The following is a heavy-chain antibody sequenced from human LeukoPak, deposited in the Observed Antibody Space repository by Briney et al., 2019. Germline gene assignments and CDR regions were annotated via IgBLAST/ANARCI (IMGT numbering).Heavy chain of an antibody. J-gene: IGHJ3*02. CDR1: GGSISSGSYY. D-gene: IGHD3-22*01. CDR2: IYTSGST. Sequence: PSETLSLTCTVSGGSISSGSYYWSWIRQPAGKGLEWIGRIYTSGSTNYNPSLKSRVTISVDTSKNQFSLKLSSVTAADTAVYYCARDSRITMIVVPFDIWGQGTMVTFSS. CDR3: ARDSRITMIVVPFDI. V-gene: IGHV4-61*02.